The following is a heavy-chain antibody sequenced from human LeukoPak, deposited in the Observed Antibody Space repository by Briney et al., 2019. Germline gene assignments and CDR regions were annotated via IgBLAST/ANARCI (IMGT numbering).Heavy chain of an antibody. J-gene: IGHJ4*02. D-gene: IGHD4-17*01. V-gene: IGHV4-30-2*01. CDR3: AREVATMTTRYFDY. CDR1: GGSISSGGYS. CDR2: IYHSGST. Sequence: SETLSLTCAVSGGSISSGGYSWSWIRQPPGKGLEWIGYIYHSGSTYYNPSLKSRVTISVDRSKNQFSLKLSSVTAADTAVYYCAREVATMTTRYFDYWGQGTLVTVSS.